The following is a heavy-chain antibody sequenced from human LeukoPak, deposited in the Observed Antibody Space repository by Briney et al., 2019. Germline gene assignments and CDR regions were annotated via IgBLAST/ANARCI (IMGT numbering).Heavy chain of an antibody. CDR2: ISAYNGNT. Sequence: ASVKVSCKASGYTFTSYGINWVRQAPGQGLEWMGWISAYNGNTNYAQKLQGRVIMTTDTSTSTAYMELRSLRSDDTAVYYCAREYCSGGSCYSDYWGQGTLVTVSS. CDR3: AREYCSGGSCYSDY. CDR1: GYTFTSYG. V-gene: IGHV1-18*01. D-gene: IGHD2-15*01. J-gene: IGHJ4*02.